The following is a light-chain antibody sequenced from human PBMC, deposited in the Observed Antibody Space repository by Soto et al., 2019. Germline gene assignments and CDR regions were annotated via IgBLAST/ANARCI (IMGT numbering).Light chain of an antibody. V-gene: IGLV1-40*01. Sequence: QSVLTQPPSVSGAPGQTVIISCTGSSSNIGAGYDVHWYQHLPGTAPKLLIYGNNNRPSGVPDRFSGSKSGTSASLAITGLQAEDETDYYCQSFDSSLSGAVFGGGTKLTGL. J-gene: IGLJ2*01. CDR2: GNN. CDR1: SSNIGAGYD. CDR3: QSFDSSLSGAV.